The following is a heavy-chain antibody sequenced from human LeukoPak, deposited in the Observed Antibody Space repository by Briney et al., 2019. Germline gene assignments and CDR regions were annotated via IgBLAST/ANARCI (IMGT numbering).Heavy chain of an antibody. CDR1: GFTFSSYA. Sequence: GGSLRLSCAASGFTFSSYAMSWVRQAPGKGLEWVSAISGSGGSTYYADSVKGWFTISRDNSKNTLYLQMNSLRAEDTAVYYCAKAVSGRYSGYDALDYWGQGTLVTVSS. J-gene: IGHJ4*02. CDR2: ISGSGGST. CDR3: AKAVSGRYSGYDALDY. D-gene: IGHD5-12*01. V-gene: IGHV3-23*01.